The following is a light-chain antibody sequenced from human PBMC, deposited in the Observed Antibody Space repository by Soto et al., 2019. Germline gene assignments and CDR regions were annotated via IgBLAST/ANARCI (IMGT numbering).Light chain of an antibody. J-gene: IGLJ2*01. V-gene: IGLV2-11*01. CDR2: DVS. CDR3: CSYAGTYPVV. CDR1: GSDVGGYDF. Sequence: QSALTQPRSVSGSPGQSVTISCTGTGSDVGGYDFVSWYQQHPGKAPELMIYDVSKRPSGVPDRFSGSKSGNTASLTISGLKADDEADYYCCSYAGTYPVVFGGGTKLTVL.